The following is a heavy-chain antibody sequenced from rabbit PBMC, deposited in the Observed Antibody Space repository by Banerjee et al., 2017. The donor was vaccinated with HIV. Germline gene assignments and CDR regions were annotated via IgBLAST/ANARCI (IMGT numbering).Heavy chain of an antibody. D-gene: IGHD4-1*01. V-gene: IGHV1S45*01. Sequence: QEQLEESGGDLVKPEGSLTLTCTASGFSFSSNYWICWVRQAPGKGLEWIGCIYNADGNTYYASCAKGRFTISKTSSTTVTLQMTSLTAADTASYFCARVTGSVWGVGFGLWGQGSLVTVS. CDR3: ARVTGSVWGVGFGL. CDR1: GFSFSSNYW. J-gene: IGHJ3*01. CDR2: IYNADGNT.